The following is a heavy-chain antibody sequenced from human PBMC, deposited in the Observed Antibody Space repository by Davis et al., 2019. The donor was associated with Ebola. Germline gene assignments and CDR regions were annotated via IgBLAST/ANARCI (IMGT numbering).Heavy chain of an antibody. J-gene: IGHJ6*02. D-gene: IGHD6-19*01. V-gene: IGHV4-39*07. CDR2: IYHSGST. Sequence: PSETLSLTCTVSGGSISSSSYYWGWIRQPPGKGLEWIGEIYHSGSTNYNPSLKSRVTISVDKSKNQFSLKLSSVTAADTAVYYCARGAQWTGMDVWGQGTTVTVSS. CDR1: GGSISSSSYY. CDR3: ARGAQWTGMDV.